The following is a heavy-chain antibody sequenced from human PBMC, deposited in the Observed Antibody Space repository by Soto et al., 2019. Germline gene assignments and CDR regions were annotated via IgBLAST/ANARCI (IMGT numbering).Heavy chain of an antibody. Sequence: PGGSLRLSCAASGFTFSSYAMSWVRQALRKGLNWVSAISGIGGSTYYADSVKGRFTISRDNSKNTLYLQMNSLRAEDTAVYYCAKVGWWDPGPYYYYYGMDVWGQGTTVTVSS. CDR3: AKVGWWDPGPYYYYYGMDV. V-gene: IGHV3-23*01. J-gene: IGHJ6*02. CDR1: GFTFSSYA. CDR2: ISGIGGST. D-gene: IGHD1-26*01.